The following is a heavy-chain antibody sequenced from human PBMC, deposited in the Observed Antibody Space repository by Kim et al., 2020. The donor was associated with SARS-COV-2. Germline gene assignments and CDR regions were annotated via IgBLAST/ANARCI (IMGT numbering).Heavy chain of an antibody. D-gene: IGHD2-2*02. J-gene: IGHJ4*01. CDR2: INHSGST. CDR3: ARGLNLVVPAAIRGIDY. Sequence: SETLSLTCAVYGGSFSGYYWSWIRQPPGKGLEWIGEINHSGSTNYNPSLKSRVTISVDTSKNQFSLKLSSVTAADTAVYYCARGLNLVVPAAIRGIDYWG. V-gene: IGHV4-34*01. CDR1: GGSFSGYY.